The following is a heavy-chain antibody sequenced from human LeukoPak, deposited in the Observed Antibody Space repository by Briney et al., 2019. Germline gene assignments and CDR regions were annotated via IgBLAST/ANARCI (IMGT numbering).Heavy chain of an antibody. CDR1: GGTFSSYA. CDR2: IIPILGIA. J-gene: IGHJ6*02. D-gene: IGHD2-2*01. Sequence: SVKVSCKASGGTFSSYAIGWVRQAPGQGLEWMGRIIPILGIANYAQKFQGRVTITADKSTSTAYMELSSLRSEDTAVYYCARGGYCSSTSCYRGYYYYGMDVWGQGTTVTVSS. V-gene: IGHV1-69*04. CDR3: ARGGYCSSTSCYRGYYYYGMDV.